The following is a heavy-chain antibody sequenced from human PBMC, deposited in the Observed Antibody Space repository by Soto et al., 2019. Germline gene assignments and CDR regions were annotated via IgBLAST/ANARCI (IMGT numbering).Heavy chain of an antibody. CDR1: GGSISSGGYY. Sequence: SETLSLTCTVSGGSISSGGYYWSWIRQHPGKGLEWIGYIYYSGSTYYNPSLKSRVTISVDTSKNQFSLKLSSVTAADTAVYYCARDSRNYDSSGYPDWGQGTLVTVSS. D-gene: IGHD3-22*01. CDR2: IYYSGST. J-gene: IGHJ4*02. CDR3: ARDSRNYDSSGYPD. V-gene: IGHV4-31*03.